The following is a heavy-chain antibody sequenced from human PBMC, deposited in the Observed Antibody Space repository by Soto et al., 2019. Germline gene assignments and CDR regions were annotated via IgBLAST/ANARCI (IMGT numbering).Heavy chain of an antibody. CDR2: ISHLEST. Sequence: PSETLSLTCTVSGASISYGGFSWSWIRQSPGEGLEWIGYISHLESTYFHPSFKSRLTMSIDRTRNQFSLKLSSVTAADMAVYYCARGGGYDSFDYWGQGVLVTSPQ. J-gene: IGHJ4*02. V-gene: IGHV4-30-2*06. D-gene: IGHD5-12*01. CDR1: GASISYGGFS. CDR3: ARGGGYDSFDY.